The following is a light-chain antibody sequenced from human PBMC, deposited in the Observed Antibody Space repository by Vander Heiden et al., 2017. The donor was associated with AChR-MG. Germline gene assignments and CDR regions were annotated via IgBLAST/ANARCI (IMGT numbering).Light chain of an antibody. V-gene: IGKV2-28*01. CDR2: LGS. Sequence: DIVMTQSPPSLPVTPAEPASIPCRSSQSLLHSNGYNYLDWYLQKPGQSPQLLIYLGSNRASGVPDRFSGSGSGTDFTLKISRVEAEDVGVYYCRQALQTPLTFGGGTKVEIK. J-gene: IGKJ4*01. CDR1: QSLLHSNGYNY. CDR3: RQALQTPLT.